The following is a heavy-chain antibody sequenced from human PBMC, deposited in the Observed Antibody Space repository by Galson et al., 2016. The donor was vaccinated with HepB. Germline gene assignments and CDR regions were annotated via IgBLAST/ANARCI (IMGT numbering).Heavy chain of an antibody. CDR3: ARDRGGGLYHYSYGIDV. Sequence: SETLSLTCTVSGGSGISGTHSWSWIRQPPGKGLEWIGYIHNAGSTNYSPSLKSRGTISLDTSKNQFSLKLTSVTAADTAVYYCARDRGGGLYHYSYGIDVWCQGNRVSFSS. CDR2: IHNAGST. J-gene: IGHJ6*02. V-gene: IGHV4-61*01. D-gene: IGHD4-23*01. CDR1: GGSGISGTHS.